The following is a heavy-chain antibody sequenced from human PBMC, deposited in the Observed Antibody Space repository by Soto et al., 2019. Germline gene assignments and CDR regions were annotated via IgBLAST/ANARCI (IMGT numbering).Heavy chain of an antibody. CDR3: ARCNSGYDLVSYYFDY. V-gene: IGHV4-31*03. CDR1: GGSISSGGYY. J-gene: IGHJ4*02. Sequence: QVQLQESGPGLVKPSQTLSLTRTVSGGSISSGGYYWSWIRQHPGKGLEWIGYIYYSGSTYYNPSLKSRVTISVDTSKNQFSLKLSSVTAADTAVYYCARCNSGYDLVSYYFDYWGQGTLVTVSS. D-gene: IGHD5-12*01. CDR2: IYYSGST.